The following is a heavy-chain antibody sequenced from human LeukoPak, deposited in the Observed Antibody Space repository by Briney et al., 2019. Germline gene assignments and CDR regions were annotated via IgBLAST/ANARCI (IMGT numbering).Heavy chain of an antibody. Sequence: GGSLRLSCAASGFTFSDYYMSWVRQAPGKGLEWVSYISSSGSTIYYADSVKGRFTISRDNAKNSLYLQTNSLRAEDTAVYYCSREKGRATVTKRYYFNYWGRGTLVTVSS. CDR3: SREKGRATVTKRYYFNY. J-gene: IGHJ4*02. D-gene: IGHD4-11*01. CDR1: GFTFSDYY. CDR2: ISSSGSTI. V-gene: IGHV3-11*04.